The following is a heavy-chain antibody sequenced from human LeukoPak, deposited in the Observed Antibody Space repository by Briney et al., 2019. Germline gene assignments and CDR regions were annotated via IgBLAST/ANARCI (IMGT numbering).Heavy chain of an antibody. CDR1: GYTFTSYG. D-gene: IGHD6-6*01. Sequence: ASVKVSCKASGYTFTSYGISWVRQAPGQGLEWMGWVSAYNGNTNYAQKLQGRVTMTTDTSTSTAYMELRSLRSDDTAVYYCARGPPSSSSSLEDYWGQGTLVTVSS. V-gene: IGHV1-18*01. CDR2: VSAYNGNT. J-gene: IGHJ4*02. CDR3: ARGPPSSSSSLEDY.